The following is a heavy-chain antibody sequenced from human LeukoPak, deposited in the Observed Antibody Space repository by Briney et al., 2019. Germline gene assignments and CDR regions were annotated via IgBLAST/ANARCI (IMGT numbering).Heavy chain of an antibody. J-gene: IGHJ4*02. CDR2: TYYRSKWYD. D-gene: IGHD3-22*01. V-gene: IGHV6-1*01. CDR3: ARDVGGDSSGYPDY. CDR1: GDSVSSNSGA. Sequence: SQTLSLTCAISGDSVSSNSGAWNWIRQSPSRGLECLGRTYYRSKWYDNYAESVKSRITINPDTSKNQFSLQLNSVTPEDTAVYYCARDVGGDSSGYPDYWGQGTLVTVSS.